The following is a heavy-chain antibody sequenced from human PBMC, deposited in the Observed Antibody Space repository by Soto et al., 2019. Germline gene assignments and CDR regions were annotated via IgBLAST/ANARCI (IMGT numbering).Heavy chain of an antibody. CDR2: IYSGGST. Sequence: EVQLVESGGGLIQPGGSLRLSCAASGFTVSSNYMSWVRQAPGKGLEWVSVIYSGGSTYYADSVKGRFTISRDNSTNTVHLQMNSLRAEDTAVYYCARESELPNCYGMDVWGQGTTVTVSS. D-gene: IGHD1-26*01. CDR1: GFTVSSNY. V-gene: IGHV3-53*01. J-gene: IGHJ6*02. CDR3: ARESELPNCYGMDV.